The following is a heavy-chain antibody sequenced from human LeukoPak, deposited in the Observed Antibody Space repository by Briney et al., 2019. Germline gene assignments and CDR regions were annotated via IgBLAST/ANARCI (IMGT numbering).Heavy chain of an antibody. D-gene: IGHD2-2*01. V-gene: IGHV3-33*06. CDR1: GFTFSSYG. CDR3: AKDERDCSSTSCYYYYYGMDV. Sequence: GGSLRLSCAASGFTFSSYGMHWVRQAPGKGLEWVAVIWYDGSNKYYADSVKGRFTISRDNSKNTLYLQMNSLRAEDTAVYYCAKDERDCSSTSCYYYYYGMDVWGQGTTVTVSS. J-gene: IGHJ6*02. CDR2: IWYDGSNK.